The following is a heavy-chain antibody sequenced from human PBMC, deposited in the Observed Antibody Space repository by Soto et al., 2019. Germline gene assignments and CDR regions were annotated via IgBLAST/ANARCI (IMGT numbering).Heavy chain of an antibody. V-gene: IGHV3-23*01. CDR3: AKAGMVTDPNLNTGMDV. Sequence: GGSLGLYYASSGFTSSRYEMSWVRQAPGKGLEWVSAISGSGGSTYYADSVKGRFTISRDNSKNTLYLQMNSLRAEDTAVYFCAKAGMVTDPNLNTGMDVWGQASKFTVSS. CDR1: GFTSSRYE. CDR2: ISGSGGST. D-gene: IGHD5-18*01. J-gene: IGHJ6*02.